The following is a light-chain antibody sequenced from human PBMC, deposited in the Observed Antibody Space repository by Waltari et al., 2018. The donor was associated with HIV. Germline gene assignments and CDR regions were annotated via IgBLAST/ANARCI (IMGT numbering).Light chain of an antibody. V-gene: IGLV2-14*01. CDR2: DVS. CDR3: SSYTSSSTWV. CDR1: SSDVGGYNH. Sequence: LTQPASVSGSPGQSITISCTGTSSDVGGYNHVSWYQPHPGKAPKFMIYDVSKRPSGVSNRFSGSKSGNTASLTISGLQAEDEADYYCSSYTSSSTWVFGGGTKLTVL. J-gene: IGLJ3*02.